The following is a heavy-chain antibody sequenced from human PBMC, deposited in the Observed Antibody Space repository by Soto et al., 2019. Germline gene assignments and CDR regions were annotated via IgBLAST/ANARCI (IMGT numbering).Heavy chain of an antibody. J-gene: IGHJ4*02. CDR2: ISGSGGST. Sequence: GGSLRLSCAASGFTFSSYAMSWVRQAPGKGLEWVSAISGSGGSTYYADSVKGRFTISRDNSKNTLYLQMNSLRAEDTAVYYCAKLILIRSQGRPRGIAVDDYWGQGTLVTVSS. V-gene: IGHV3-23*01. CDR3: AKLILIRSQGRPRGIAVDDY. CDR1: GFTFSSYA. D-gene: IGHD6-19*01.